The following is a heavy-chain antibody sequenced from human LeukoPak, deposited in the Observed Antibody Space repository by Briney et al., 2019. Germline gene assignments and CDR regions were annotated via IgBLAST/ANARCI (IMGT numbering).Heavy chain of an antibody. Sequence: SETLSLTCTVSGGSIRGYYWSWIRQPPGKGLEWIGYIYYSGSTNYNPSLKSRVTISVDTSKNQFSLKLSSVTAADTAVYYCARRFIAAAGHFDYWGQGTLVTVSS. J-gene: IGHJ4*02. CDR2: IYYSGST. CDR1: GGSIRGYY. V-gene: IGHV4-59*01. D-gene: IGHD6-13*01. CDR3: ARRFIAAAGHFDY.